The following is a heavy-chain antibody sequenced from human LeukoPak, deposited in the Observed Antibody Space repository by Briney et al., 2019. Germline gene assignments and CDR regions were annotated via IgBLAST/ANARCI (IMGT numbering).Heavy chain of an antibody. CDR2: INHSGST. V-gene: IGHV4-34*01. D-gene: IGHD3-10*01. CDR3: ARVPRVVRGVSYYFDY. J-gene: IGHJ4*02. CDR1: GGSFSGYY. Sequence: SETLSLTCAVYGGSFSGYYWSWIRQPPGKGLEWIGEINHSGSTNYNPSLKSRVTISVDTSKNQFFLKLSSVTAADTAVYYCARVPRVVRGVSYYFDYWGQGTLVTVSS.